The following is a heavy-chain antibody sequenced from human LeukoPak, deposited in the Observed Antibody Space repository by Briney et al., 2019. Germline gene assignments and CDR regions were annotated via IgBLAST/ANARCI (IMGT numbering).Heavy chain of an antibody. D-gene: IGHD3-16*02. CDR3: TTDLNCDYVWGSYRQGYYFDY. CDR1: GFTFSNAW. V-gene: IGHV3-15*01. J-gene: IGHJ4*02. Sequence: GGSLRLSCAASGFTFSNAWMSWVRQAPGKGLEWVGRIKSKTDGGTTDYAAPVKGRFTISRDDSKNTLYLQMNSLKTEDTAVYYCTTDLNCDYVWGSYRQGYYFDYWGQGTLVTVSS. CDR2: IKSKTDGGTT.